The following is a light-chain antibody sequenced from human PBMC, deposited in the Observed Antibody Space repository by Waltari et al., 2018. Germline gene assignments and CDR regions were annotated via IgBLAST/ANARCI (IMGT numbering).Light chain of an antibody. CDR1: QGISST. CDR2: YAS. CDR3: QQFHSYPLT. Sequence: AIQLTQSPSSLSASVGDRIPITCRASQGISSTLAWYQQKLGKAPRLLIYYASSLQSGVPSRFSGSGSGTDFTLTISSLQPEDFATYYCQQFHSYPLTFGGGTKVEIK. V-gene: IGKV1-13*02. J-gene: IGKJ4*01.